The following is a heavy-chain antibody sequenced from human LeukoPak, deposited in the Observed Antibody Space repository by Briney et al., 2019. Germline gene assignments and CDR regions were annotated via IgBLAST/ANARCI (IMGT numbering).Heavy chain of an antibody. CDR1: RYTSSTFW. J-gene: IGHJ3*01. Sequence: PGESLHFSCQAPRYTSSTFWIGWVRQMPGIGLEWIGILYRGDSDTRYSPSFQAQVTSAVDKSISTAYLQWSSLKASDTAIYNCARNGNYLDAFNVWGQGTIVTVS. V-gene: IGHV5-51*01. D-gene: IGHD1-7*01. CDR2: LYRGDSDT. CDR3: ARNGNYLDAFNV.